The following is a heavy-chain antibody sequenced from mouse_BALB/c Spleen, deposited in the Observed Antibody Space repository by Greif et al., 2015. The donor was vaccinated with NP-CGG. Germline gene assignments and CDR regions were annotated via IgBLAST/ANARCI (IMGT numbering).Heavy chain of an antibody. CDR3: ARWRGDAMDY. V-gene: IGHV5-17*02. Sequence: EVKLVESGGGLVQPGGSRKLSCAASGFTFSSFGMHWVRQAPEKGLEWVAYISSGSSTIYYADTVKGRFTISRDNPKNTLFLQMTSLRSEDTAMCYCARWRGDAMDYWGQGTSVTVSS. J-gene: IGHJ4*01. CDR2: ISSGSSTI. CDR1: GFTFSSFG.